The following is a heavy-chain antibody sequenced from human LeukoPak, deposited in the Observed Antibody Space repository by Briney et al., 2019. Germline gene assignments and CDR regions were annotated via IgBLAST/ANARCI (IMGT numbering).Heavy chain of an antibody. CDR1: GTYTLIELF. J-gene: IGHJ4*02. D-gene: IGHD3-10*01. CDR3: ATYPYGSGSYYRRRNFDY. CDR2: FDPEDGET. V-gene: IGHV1-24*01. Sequence: GASVKVSCKVSGTYTLIELFMHWVRQAPGKGLEWMGGFDPEDGETIYAQNIKCRVTMTEDTSTDTAYMDLTSLRSEDTAVYYCATYPYGSGSYYRRRNFDYWGQGTLVIVSS.